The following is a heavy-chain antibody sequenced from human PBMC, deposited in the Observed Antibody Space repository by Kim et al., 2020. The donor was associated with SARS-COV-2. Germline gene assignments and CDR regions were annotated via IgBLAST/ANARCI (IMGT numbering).Heavy chain of an antibody. Sequence: SETLSLTCTVSGGSISSDTFCWGWIRQPPGKGLEWIGSIDNSGNTNYNPSLRSRVTISMDTTTNQFSLMLTSVTAADTALYYCARHYYAGSRSYRGFDPWGQGSLVTVSS. CDR1: GGSISSDTFC. CDR3: ARHYYAGSRSYRGFDP. V-gene: IGHV4-39*01. J-gene: IGHJ5*02. CDR2: IDNSGNT. D-gene: IGHD3-10*01.